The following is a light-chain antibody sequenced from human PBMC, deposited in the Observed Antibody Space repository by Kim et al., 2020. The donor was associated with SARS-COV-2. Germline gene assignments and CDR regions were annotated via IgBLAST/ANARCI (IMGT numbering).Light chain of an antibody. CDR3: QQLNYYPIT. J-gene: IGKJ5*01. V-gene: IGKV1-9*01. Sequence: ASIGDSVPITCRASQVISSYLAWYQQQPGKAPKLLIYAASTLQSGVPSRFSGSGSVTDFTLTISSLQPEDFAAYYCQQLNYYPITFGQGTRLEIK. CDR2: AAS. CDR1: QVISSY.